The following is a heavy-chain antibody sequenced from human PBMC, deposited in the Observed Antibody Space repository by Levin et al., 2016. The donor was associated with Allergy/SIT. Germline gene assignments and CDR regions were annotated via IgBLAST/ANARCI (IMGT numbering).Heavy chain of an antibody. CDR3: ARGLYGSGSYWFDP. D-gene: IGHD3-10*01. V-gene: IGHV1-69*04. J-gene: IGHJ5*02. CDR1: GGTFSSYA. CDR2: IIPILGIA. Sequence: SVKVSCKASGGTFSSYAISWVRQAPGQGLEWMGRIIPILGIANYAQKVQGRVSMTTDTSTSTVYMELSSLRSEDTAVYYCARGLYGSGSYWFDPWGQGTLVTVSS.